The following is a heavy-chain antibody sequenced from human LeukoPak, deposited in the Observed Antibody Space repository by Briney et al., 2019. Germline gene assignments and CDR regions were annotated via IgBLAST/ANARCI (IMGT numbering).Heavy chain of an antibody. CDR2: FDPEDGET. Sequence: ASVKVSCKVSGSTLTELSMHWVRQAPGKGLEWMGGFDPEDGETIYAQKFQGRVTMTEDTSTDTAYMELSSLRSEDTAVYYCAIRTTVTTWAFDYWGQGTLVTVSS. CDR3: AIRTTVTTWAFDY. D-gene: IGHD4-17*01. CDR1: GSTLTELS. J-gene: IGHJ4*02. V-gene: IGHV1-24*01.